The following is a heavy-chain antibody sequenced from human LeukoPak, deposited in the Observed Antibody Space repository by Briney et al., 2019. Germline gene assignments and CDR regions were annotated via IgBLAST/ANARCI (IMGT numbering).Heavy chain of an antibody. J-gene: IGHJ3*02. D-gene: IGHD4-17*01. CDR1: GFTFSSYS. Sequence: PGGSLRLSCAASGFTFSSYSMNWVRQAPGKGLEWVSYISSSSSTIYYADSVKGRFTISRDNAKNSLYLQMNSLRAEDTAVYYCARSMTTVPDDAFDIWGQGTMVTVSS. CDR3: ARSMTTVPDDAFDI. CDR2: ISSSSSTI. V-gene: IGHV3-48*01.